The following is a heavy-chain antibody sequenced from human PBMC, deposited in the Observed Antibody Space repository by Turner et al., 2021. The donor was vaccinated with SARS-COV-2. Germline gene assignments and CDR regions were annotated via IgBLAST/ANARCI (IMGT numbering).Heavy chain of an antibody. CDR1: GYTFTSYY. V-gene: IGHV1-8*01. CDR2: MNPNSGNT. D-gene: IGHD5-18*01. J-gene: IGHJ4*02. Sequence: QVQLVQSGAEVKKPVASVMVSCTASGYTFTSYYINWVRQATGQGLEWMGWMNPNSGNTGYAQKFQGRVTMTRNTSISTAYMELSSLRSEDTAVYYCARTFTAMVRVDYWGQGTLVTVSS. CDR3: ARTFTAMVRVDY.